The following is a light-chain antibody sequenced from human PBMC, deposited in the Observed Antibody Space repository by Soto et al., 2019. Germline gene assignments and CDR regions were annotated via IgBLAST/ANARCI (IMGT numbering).Light chain of an antibody. CDR2: DAS. V-gene: IGKV1-5*01. CDR1: QSISSW. CDR3: QQYNSYPWT. J-gene: IGKJ1*01. Sequence: DIQMTQSPSTLSASLGDRVTITCLASQSISSWLAWYQQKPGKAPKLLIYDASSLESGVPSRFSGRGSGTEFTLTITSLQPDDFATYCCQQYNSYPWTFGQGTKVDI.